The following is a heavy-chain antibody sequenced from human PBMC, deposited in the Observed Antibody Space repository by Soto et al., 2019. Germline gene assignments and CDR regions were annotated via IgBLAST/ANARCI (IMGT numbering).Heavy chain of an antibody. CDR3: VRGDDRVD. CDR1: GFIFSSFT. CDR2: ISKSSSLR. D-gene: IGHD1-1*01. J-gene: IGHJ4*02. V-gene: IGHV3-21*01. Sequence: EVQLVESGGGLVKPGGSLRLSCVGSGFIFSSFTMTWVRQAPGMGLQYLASISKSSSLRYYADSVRGRFIISRDNSKDSVFLQMYSLRAEDTAMYYCVRGDDRVDWGQGTLVTVSS.